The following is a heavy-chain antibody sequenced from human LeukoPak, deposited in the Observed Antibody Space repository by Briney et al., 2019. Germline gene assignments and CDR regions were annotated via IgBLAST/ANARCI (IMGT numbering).Heavy chain of an antibody. V-gene: IGHV1-69*13. CDR1: GGTFSSYA. D-gene: IGHD2-2*01. Sequence: SVKVSCKASGGTFSSYAISWVRQAPGQGLEWMGGIIPIFGTANYAQKFQGRVTITADESTSTAYMELSSLRSEDTAVYYCARAIVGYCSSTSCYDAFDIWGQGTMVTVSS. J-gene: IGHJ3*02. CDR2: IIPIFGTA. CDR3: ARAIVGYCSSTSCYDAFDI.